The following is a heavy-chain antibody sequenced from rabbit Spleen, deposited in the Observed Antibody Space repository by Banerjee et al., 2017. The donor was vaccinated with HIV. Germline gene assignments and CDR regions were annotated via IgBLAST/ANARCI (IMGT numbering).Heavy chain of an antibody. CDR3: ARGPSISYWDL. Sequence: QSLEESGGDLVQPEGSLTLTCTASGFSFSSSYYMCWVRQAPGKGLEWIGCIGAGGGSTAFASWAQGRFTISKTSSTTVTLQMTSLTATDTATYFCARGPSISYWDLWGQGTLVTVS. CDR1: GFSFSSSYY. V-gene: IGHV1S40*01. CDR2: IGAGGGST. D-gene: IGHD8-1*01. J-gene: IGHJ3*01.